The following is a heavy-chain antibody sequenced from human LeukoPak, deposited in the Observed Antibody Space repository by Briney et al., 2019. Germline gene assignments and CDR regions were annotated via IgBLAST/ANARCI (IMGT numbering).Heavy chain of an antibody. CDR1: GFTFSDYY. V-gene: IGHV3-30*03. CDR3: TRDSVTTAYYFDY. CDR2: ISYDGRKA. Sequence: PGGSLRLSCSASGFTFSDYYMSSVRQAPGKGLEWVAIISYDGRKAYYADSVKGRFTISRDDSRHTLHPQMNGLRPEDTAVYYCTRDSVTTAYYFDYWGQGTLVTVSS. D-gene: IGHD4-17*01. J-gene: IGHJ4*02.